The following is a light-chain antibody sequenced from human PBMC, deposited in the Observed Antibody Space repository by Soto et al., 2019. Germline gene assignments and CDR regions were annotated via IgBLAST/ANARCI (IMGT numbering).Light chain of an antibody. V-gene: IGKV1-9*01. J-gene: IGKJ4*01. CDR1: QDIAIY. Sequence: IQLTQSPSSLSASVGDRVTITCRASQDIAIYLAWYQQKPGEAPKLLIYAASTLYGGVTSRFSGSGSGTDFALSISSLQAEDFAAYFCQQLRLYPSSFVGGTKVDIK. CDR2: AAS. CDR3: QQLRLYPSS.